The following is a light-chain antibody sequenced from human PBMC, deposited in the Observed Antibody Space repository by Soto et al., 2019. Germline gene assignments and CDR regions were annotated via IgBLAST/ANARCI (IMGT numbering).Light chain of an antibody. J-gene: IGKJ4*01. CDR1: QSVNTF. CDR2: DAS. CDR3: QQRSNWPLT. Sequence: EIVLTQSPATLSLSPGDRATLSCRASQSVNTFLAWYQQKPGQAPRLLIYDASNRATGIPARFTGSGSGTDFTLTISNLEAEDLAVYYCQQRSNWPLTFGGGTKVEIK. V-gene: IGKV3-11*01.